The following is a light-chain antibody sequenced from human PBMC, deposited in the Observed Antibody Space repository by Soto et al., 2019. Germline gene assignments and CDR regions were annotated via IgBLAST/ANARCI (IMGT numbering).Light chain of an antibody. J-gene: IGLJ1*01. V-gene: IGLV4-60*03. CDR1: SGHSSYI. CDR2: LEGSGSY. Sequence: QLVLTQSSSASASLGSSVKLTCTLSSGHSSYIIAWHQQQPGKAPRYLMKLEGSGSYNKGSGVPDRFSGSSSGADRYLTISNLQSEDEADYYCETWDSNTRVFGTGTKLTVL. CDR3: ETWDSNTRV.